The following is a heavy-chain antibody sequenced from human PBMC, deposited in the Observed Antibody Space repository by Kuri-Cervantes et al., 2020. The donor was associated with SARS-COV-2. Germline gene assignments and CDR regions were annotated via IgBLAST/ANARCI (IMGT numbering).Heavy chain of an antibody. Sequence: SETLSLTCTVSGGSISSSSYYWGWIRQPPGKGLEWIGSIYYSGSTYYNPSLKSRVTISVDTPKNQFSLKLSSVTAADTAVYYCARHTAVGATKGDAFDIWGQGTMVTVSS. J-gene: IGHJ3*02. CDR1: GGSISSSSYY. D-gene: IGHD1-26*01. CDR2: IYYSGST. V-gene: IGHV4-39*01. CDR3: ARHTAVGATKGDAFDI.